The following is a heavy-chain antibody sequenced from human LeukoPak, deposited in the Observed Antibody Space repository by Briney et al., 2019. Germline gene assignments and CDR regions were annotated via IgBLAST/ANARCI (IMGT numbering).Heavy chain of an antibody. CDR1: GLTVSNHW. J-gene: IGHJ5*02. V-gene: IGHV3-7*03. D-gene: IGHD5-18*01. Sequence: PGESLRLSCVASGLTVSNHWMSWVRQAPGKALEWVANIREERGQEYYVDSVKGRFTISKNSAKNSLYLQMNTLRVEDTAMYYCASLDTAKQPLANHWGQGTLVTVSS. CDR3: ASLDTAKQPLANH. CDR2: IREERGQE.